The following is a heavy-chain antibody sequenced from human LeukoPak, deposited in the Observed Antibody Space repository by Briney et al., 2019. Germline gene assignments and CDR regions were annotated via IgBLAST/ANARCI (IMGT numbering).Heavy chain of an antibody. V-gene: IGHV3-11*01. CDR3: AKDKGGSGSTNFDY. CDR2: ISSSGSTI. J-gene: IGHJ4*02. CDR1: GFTFSDYY. D-gene: IGHD3-10*01. Sequence: GGSLRLSCAASGFTFSDYYMSWIRQAPGKGLEGVSYISSSGSTIYYADSVKGRFTISRDNAKNSLYLQMNSLRAEDTALYYCAKDKGGSGSTNFDYWGQGTLVTVSS.